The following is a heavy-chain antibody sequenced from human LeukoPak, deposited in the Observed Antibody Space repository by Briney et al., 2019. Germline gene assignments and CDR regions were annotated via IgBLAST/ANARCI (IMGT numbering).Heavy chain of an antibody. D-gene: IGHD6-13*01. Sequence: SETLSLACTVSGGSISSYYWSWIRQPPGKGLEWIGYIYYSGSTNYNPSLKSRVTISVDTSKNQFSLKLSSVTAADTAVYYCARGQTAGDYYYGMDVWGQGTTVTVSS. V-gene: IGHV4-59*01. J-gene: IGHJ6*02. CDR2: IYYSGST. CDR3: ARGQTAGDYYYGMDV. CDR1: GGSISSYY.